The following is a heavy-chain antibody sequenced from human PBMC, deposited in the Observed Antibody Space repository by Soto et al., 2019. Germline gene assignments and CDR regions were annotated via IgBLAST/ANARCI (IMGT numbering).Heavy chain of an antibody. CDR2: ISSSSSYI. V-gene: IGHV3-21*01. Sequence: ESGGGLVKPGGSLRLSCAASGFTFSSYSMNWVRQAPGKGLEWVSSISSSSSYIYYADSVKGRFTISRDNAKNSLYLQMNSLRAEDTAVYYCAREIIGSSSSGGMDVWGQGTTVTVSS. J-gene: IGHJ6*02. CDR1: GFTFSSYS. CDR3: AREIIGSSSSGGMDV. D-gene: IGHD6-6*01.